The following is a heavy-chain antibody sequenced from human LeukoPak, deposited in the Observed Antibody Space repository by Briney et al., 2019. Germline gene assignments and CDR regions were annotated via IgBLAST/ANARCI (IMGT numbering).Heavy chain of an antibody. CDR2: IIPIFGTA. J-gene: IGHJ4*02. D-gene: IGHD6-13*01. V-gene: IGHV1-69*13. Sequence: SVKVSCKASGGTFSSYAISWVRQAPGQGLEWMGGIIPIFGTANYAQKFQGRVTITADESTSTAYMELSSLRSEDTAVYYCARDFSSWYERPHTGFDYWGQGTLVTVSS. CDR1: GGTFSSYA. CDR3: ARDFSSWYERPHTGFDY.